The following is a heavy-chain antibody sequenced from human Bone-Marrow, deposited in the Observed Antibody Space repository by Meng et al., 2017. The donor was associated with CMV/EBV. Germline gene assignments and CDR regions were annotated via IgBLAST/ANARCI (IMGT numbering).Heavy chain of an antibody. CDR1: FSASA. CDR3: TRPKYYYDSSGYSPFDY. V-gene: IGHV3-73*01. D-gene: IGHD3-22*01. CDR2: IRSKANSYAT. Sequence: FSASAMPWVGQASGKGLEWVGRIRSKANSYATAYAASVKGRFTISRDDSKNTAYLQMNSLKTEDTAVYYCTRPKYYYDSSGYSPFDYWGQGTLVTVSS. J-gene: IGHJ4*02.